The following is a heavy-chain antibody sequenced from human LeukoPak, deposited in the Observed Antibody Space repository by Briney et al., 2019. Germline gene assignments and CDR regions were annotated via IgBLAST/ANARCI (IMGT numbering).Heavy chain of an antibody. J-gene: IGHJ6*03. D-gene: IGHD2-8*01. Sequence: PGGSLRLSCAASGFTFSSYGMHWVRQAPGKGLEWVAVISYDGSNKYYADSVKGRFTISRDNSQNTLSLQMNSLRGEDTAVYYCARCLLYLWNRNFYYYMDVWGKGTTVTVSS. CDR1: GFTFSSYG. CDR3: ARCLLYLWNRNFYYYMDV. CDR2: ISYDGSNK. V-gene: IGHV3-30*03.